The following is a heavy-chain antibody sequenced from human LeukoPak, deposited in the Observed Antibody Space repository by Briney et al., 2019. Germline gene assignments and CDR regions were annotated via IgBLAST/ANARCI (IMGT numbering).Heavy chain of an antibody. J-gene: IGHJ4*02. V-gene: IGHV3-20*04. Sequence: GGSLRLSCAASGFTFDGYGMSWVRQAPGKGLEWVSGINWNGGSTGYADSVKGRLTISRDNAKNSLYLQMNSLRAEDTALYYCARGGWFGELLFDYWGQGTLVTVSS. CDR1: GFTFDGYG. CDR2: INWNGGST. CDR3: ARGGWFGELLFDY. D-gene: IGHD3-10*01.